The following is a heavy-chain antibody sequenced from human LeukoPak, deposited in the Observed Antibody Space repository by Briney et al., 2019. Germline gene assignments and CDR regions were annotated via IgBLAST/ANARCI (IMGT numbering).Heavy chain of an antibody. Sequence: PGGSLRLSCAASGFTFSSFWMHWVRQAPGKGLEWVSRINTDGSSTNYADSVKGRFTISRDNAKNTLYLQMNSLRAEDTAVYYCVRDLEQWLGQFDYWGQGTLVTVSS. V-gene: IGHV3-74*01. D-gene: IGHD6-19*01. J-gene: IGHJ4*02. CDR1: GFTFSSFW. CDR2: INTDGSST. CDR3: VRDLEQWLGQFDY.